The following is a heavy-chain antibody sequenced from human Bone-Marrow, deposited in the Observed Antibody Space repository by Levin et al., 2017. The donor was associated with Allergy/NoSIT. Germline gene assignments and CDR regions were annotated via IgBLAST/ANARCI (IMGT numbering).Heavy chain of an antibody. V-gene: IGHV1-18*01. CDR3: ARVKDIVGEPAAIGGDY. D-gene: IGHD2-2*02. CDR2: ISGENGHT. Sequence: GESLKISCKASGYTFSNYGFSWVRQAPGQGLEWMGWISGENGHTNYAQKFQGRVTMTTDTSTTTGYMELWSLRSDDTALYYCARVKDIVGEPAAIGGDYWGQGTLVTVSS. CDR1: GYTFSNYG. J-gene: IGHJ4*02.